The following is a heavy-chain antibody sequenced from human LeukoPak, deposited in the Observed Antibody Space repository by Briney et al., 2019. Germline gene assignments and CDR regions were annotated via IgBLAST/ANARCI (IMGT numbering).Heavy chain of an antibody. J-gene: IGHJ4*02. V-gene: IGHV4-34*01. CDR3: ARVPITMIVHDY. Sequence: PSETLSLTCAVYGGSFSGYYWSWIRQPPGKGLEWIGEINHSGSTNYNPSLKSRVTISVDTSKNQFSLKLSSVTAADTAVYYCARVPITMIVHDYWGQGTLVTVS. D-gene: IGHD3-22*01. CDR1: GGSFSGYY. CDR2: INHSGST.